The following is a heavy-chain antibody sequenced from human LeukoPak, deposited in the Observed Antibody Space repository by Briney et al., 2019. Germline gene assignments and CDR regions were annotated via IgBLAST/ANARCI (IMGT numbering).Heavy chain of an antibody. J-gene: IGHJ6*03. CDR3: ARGAGIHLLIYFYFYMDV. CDR2: INPNSGGT. D-gene: IGHD2-8*01. CDR1: GYTFTSYH. V-gene: IGHV1-2*02. Sequence: ASVKVSCKASGYTFTSYHMHWVRQAPGQGLEWMGWINPNSGGTNYAQKFQGRVTMTRDTSISTAYMELSRLRSDDTAVYYCARGAGIHLLIYFYFYMDVWGKGSTVTVSS.